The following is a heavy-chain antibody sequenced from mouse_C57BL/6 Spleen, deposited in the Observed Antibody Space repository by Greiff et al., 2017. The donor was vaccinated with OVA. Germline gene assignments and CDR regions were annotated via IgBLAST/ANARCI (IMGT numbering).Heavy chain of an antibody. CDR1: GFTFSSYA. Sequence: EVQGVESGEGLVKPGGSLKLSCAASGFTFSSYAMSWVRQTPEKRLEWVAYISSGGDYIYYADTVKGRFTISRDNARNTLYLQMSSLKSEDTAMYYCTRDRPYYYGSSDYFDYWGQGTTLTVSS. D-gene: IGHD1-1*01. V-gene: IGHV5-9-1*02. CDR3: TRDRPYYYGSSDYFDY. J-gene: IGHJ2*01. CDR2: ISSGGDYI.